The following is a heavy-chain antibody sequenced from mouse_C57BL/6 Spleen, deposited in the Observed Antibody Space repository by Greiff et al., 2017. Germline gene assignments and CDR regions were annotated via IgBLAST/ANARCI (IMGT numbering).Heavy chain of an antibody. V-gene: IGHV5-17*01. CDR1: GFTFSDYG. J-gene: IGHJ2*01. Sequence: EVKLMESGGGLVKPGGSLKLSCAASGFTFSDYGMHWVRQAPEKGLEWVAYISSGSSTIYYADTVKGRFTISRDNAKNTLFLQMTSLRSEDTAMYYCARYYYGSSLYFDYWGQGTTLTVSS. D-gene: IGHD1-1*01. CDR2: ISSGSSTI. CDR3: ARYYYGSSLYFDY.